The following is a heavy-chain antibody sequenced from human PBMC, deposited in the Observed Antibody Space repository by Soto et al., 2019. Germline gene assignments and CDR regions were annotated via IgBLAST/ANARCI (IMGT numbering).Heavy chain of an antibody. Sequence: QVQLVQSGAEVKKPGSSVKVSCKASGGSLSNYGISWVRQAPGQGLEWMRAIIPVFGTPNYAQKFQDRVTITADESTTTGYMEVRSLTSEDTAVYYCARGDATKIVVTTYYAMDVWGQGTTVTVSS. CDR3: ARGDATKIVVTTYYAMDV. D-gene: IGHD3-22*01. CDR1: GGSLSNYG. CDR2: IIPVFGTP. J-gene: IGHJ6*02. V-gene: IGHV1-69*12.